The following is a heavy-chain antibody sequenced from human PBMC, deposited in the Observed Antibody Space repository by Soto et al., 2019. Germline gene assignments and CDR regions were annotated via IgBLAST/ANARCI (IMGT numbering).Heavy chain of an antibody. J-gene: IGHJ4*02. CDR3: ASELFAPENF. Sequence: EVQLVESGGGLVQPGGSLRLSCAASGFTFSRYWMYWVRQVPGKGLVWVSRIKSDGSTTNYADSVKGRFTISRDNTNNTLYLQMNSLRAEDTAVYYCASELFAPENFWGQGTLVTVSS. CDR1: GFTFSRYW. V-gene: IGHV3-74*01. CDR2: IKSDGSTT.